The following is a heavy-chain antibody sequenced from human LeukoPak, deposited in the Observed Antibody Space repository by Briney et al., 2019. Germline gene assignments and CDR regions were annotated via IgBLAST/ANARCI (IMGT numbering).Heavy chain of an antibody. CDR2: ISGSGGST. CDR3: ARAPLDCSGGSCSYYFDY. CDR1: GFTFSSYA. D-gene: IGHD2-15*01. J-gene: IGHJ4*02. Sequence: PGGSLRLSCAASGFTFSSYAMSWVRQAPGKGLEWVSAISGSGGSTYYADSVKGRFTISRDNSKNTLYLQMNSLRAGDTAVYYCARAPLDCSGGSCSYYFDYWGQGTLVTVSS. V-gene: IGHV3-23*01.